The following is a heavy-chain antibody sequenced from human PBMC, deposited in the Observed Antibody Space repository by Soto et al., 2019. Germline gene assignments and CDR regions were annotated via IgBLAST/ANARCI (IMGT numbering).Heavy chain of an antibody. CDR2: INSDGSST. V-gene: IGHV3-74*01. CDR1: GFTFSSYW. Sequence: GGSLRLSCAASGFTFSSYWMHWVRQAPGKGLVWVSRINSDGSSTSYADSVKGRFTISRDNAKNTLYLQMNSLRAEDTAVYYCARDRDYYDSSGPPRYFDYWGQGTLVTVSS. CDR3: ARDRDYYDSSGPPRYFDY. D-gene: IGHD3-22*01. J-gene: IGHJ4*02.